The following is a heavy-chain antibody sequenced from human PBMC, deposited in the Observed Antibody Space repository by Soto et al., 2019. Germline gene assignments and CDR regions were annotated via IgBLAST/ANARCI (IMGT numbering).Heavy chain of an antibody. J-gene: IGHJ6*03. Sequence: GGSLRLSCAASGFTVSSNYMSWVRQAPGKGLEWVSVIYSGGSTYYADSVKGRFTISRDNSKNTLYLQMNSLRAEDTAVYYCARSTRGDYGDPNDYYYMDVWGKGTTVTVSS. V-gene: IGHV3-66*01. CDR1: GFTVSSNY. D-gene: IGHD4-17*01. CDR3: ARSTRGDYGDPNDYYYMDV. CDR2: IYSGGST.